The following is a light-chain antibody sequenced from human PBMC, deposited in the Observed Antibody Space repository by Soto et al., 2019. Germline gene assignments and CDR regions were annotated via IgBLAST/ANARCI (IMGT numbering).Light chain of an antibody. CDR1: QSVSSN. CDR2: GAS. Sequence: EIVMTQSPATLSVSPGERATLSFGASQSVSSNLAWNQQKPGQAPRLLIYGASTRATGIPARFSGSGSGTEFTLTISSLQSEDFAVYYCQQYNNWPPVTFGQGTKVDIK. V-gene: IGKV3-15*01. CDR3: QQYNNWPPVT. J-gene: IGKJ1*01.